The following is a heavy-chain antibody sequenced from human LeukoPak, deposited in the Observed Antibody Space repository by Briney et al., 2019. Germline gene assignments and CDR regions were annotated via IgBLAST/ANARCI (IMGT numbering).Heavy chain of an antibody. Sequence: ASVKVSCKGSGYIFTGYYIHWVRQAPGQGLEWMGWINPNSGGTDYAQKFQGRVIMTRDTSITTAYMELNSLISDDTAVYYCARGLAIFGVVIPTFFDSWGQGTLVTVSS. CDR1: GYIFTGYY. CDR2: INPNSGGT. J-gene: IGHJ4*02. D-gene: IGHD3-3*01. CDR3: ARGLAIFGVVIPTFFDS. V-gene: IGHV1-2*02.